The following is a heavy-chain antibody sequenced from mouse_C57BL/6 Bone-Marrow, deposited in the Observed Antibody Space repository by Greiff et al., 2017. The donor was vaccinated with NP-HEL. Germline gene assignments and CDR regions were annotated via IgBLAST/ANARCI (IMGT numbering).Heavy chain of an antibody. CDR2: TYPGTGST. V-gene: IGHV1-55*01. CDR1: GYTFPRYW. Sequence: QVQLQQPGAALVKPGASVKMSCKASGYTFPRYWITRFKQRPAQGLEWIGDTYPGTGSTNYPAKFKSTATLTVDTSSSTADMQLSSLTSEDSAVYYSARSGVAAHYWGQGTTVTVSS. J-gene: IGHJ2*01. D-gene: IGHD1-1*01. CDR3: ARSGVAAHY.